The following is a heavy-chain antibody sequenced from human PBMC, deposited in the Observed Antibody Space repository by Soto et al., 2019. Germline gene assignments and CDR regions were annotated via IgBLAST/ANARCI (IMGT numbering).Heavy chain of an antibody. CDR1: GGSVSSRSYY. J-gene: IGHJ5*02. D-gene: IGHD2-8*01. CDR3: DRWWMYDPRFDP. Sequence: SETLSLTCTVSGGSVSSRSYYWGWIRQAPGRGLEWIGSIYYSGSTYYNPSLKSRVTISVDTSKNQFSLKLSSVTAADTAVYYCDRWWMYDPRFDPLGQGTLDIVSS. V-gene: IGHV4-39*01. CDR2: IYYSGST.